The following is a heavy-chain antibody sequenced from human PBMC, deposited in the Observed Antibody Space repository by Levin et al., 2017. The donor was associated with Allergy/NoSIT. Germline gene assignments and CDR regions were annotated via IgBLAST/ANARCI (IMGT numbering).Heavy chain of an antibody. Sequence: GGSLRLSCAASGFIVSDSYMSWIRQAPGKGLEWVSYISRGNSYTNYLDSVKGRFTISRDNAKNSLYLQMNSLRAEDTAIYYCARGRVPNEYWGQGTLVTVSS. CDR3: ARGRVPNEY. CDR2: ISRGNSYT. V-gene: IGHV3-11*05. D-gene: IGHD3-10*01. J-gene: IGHJ4*02. CDR1: GFIVSDSY.